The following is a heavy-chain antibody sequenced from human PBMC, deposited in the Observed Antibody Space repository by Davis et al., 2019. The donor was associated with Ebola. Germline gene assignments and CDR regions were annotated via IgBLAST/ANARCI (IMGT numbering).Heavy chain of an antibody. V-gene: IGHV3-33*06. CDR3: AKDWGRWDIVLMVSPNPYDY. D-gene: IGHD2-8*01. Sequence: GESLKISCAASGFTFSSYGMHWVRQAPGKGLEWVAVIWYDGSNKYYADSVKGRFTISRDNSKNTMYLQMNSLRAEDTAVYYCAKDWGRWDIVLMVSPNPYDYWGQGTLVSVSS. CDR1: GFTFSSYG. J-gene: IGHJ4*02. CDR2: IWYDGSNK.